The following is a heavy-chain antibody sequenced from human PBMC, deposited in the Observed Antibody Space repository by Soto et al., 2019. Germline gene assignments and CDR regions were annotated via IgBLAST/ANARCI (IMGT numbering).Heavy chain of an antibody. V-gene: IGHV3-53*01. CDR2: IYSGGST. J-gene: IGHJ4*02. CDR3: ARGPHVGISTS. CDR1: GFNVSSNY. Sequence: GGSLRLSCAASGFNVSSNYMSWVRQAPGKGLVWLSVIYSGGSTYYAESVKGRFTISRDNSKNTLILQMNALRVEDTAVYYCARGPHVGISTSWGQGTLVTVS. D-gene: IGHD2-2*01.